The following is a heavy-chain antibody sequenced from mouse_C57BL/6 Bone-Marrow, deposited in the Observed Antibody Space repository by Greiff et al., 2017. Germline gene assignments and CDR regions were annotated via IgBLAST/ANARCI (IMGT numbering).Heavy chain of an antibody. CDR2: IYPRSGNT. V-gene: IGHV1-81*01. J-gene: IGHJ2*01. CDR3: RYDYDVEGYYFDY. CDR1: GYTFTSYG. Sequence: QVQLQQSGAELARPGASVKLSCKASGYTFTSYGISWVKQRTGQGLEWIGEIYPRSGNTYYNEKFKGKATLTADKSSSTAYMELRSLTSEDSAVYFCRYDYDVEGYYFDYWGQGTTLTVSS. D-gene: IGHD2-4*01.